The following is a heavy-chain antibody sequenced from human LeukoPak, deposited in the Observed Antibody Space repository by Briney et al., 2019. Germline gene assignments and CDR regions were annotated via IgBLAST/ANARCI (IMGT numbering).Heavy chain of an antibody. V-gene: IGHV3-11*04. J-gene: IGHJ3*02. CDR1: GLTVSSNY. CDR2: IYSSGSTI. Sequence: PGGSLRLSCAASGLTVSSNYMSWVRQAPGKGLEWVSLIYSSGSTIYYADSVKGRFTISRDNAKNSLYLQMNSLRAEDTAVYYCARTAGTYNWNYQDAFDIWGQGTMVTVSS. CDR3: ARTAGTYNWNYQDAFDI. D-gene: IGHD1-7*01.